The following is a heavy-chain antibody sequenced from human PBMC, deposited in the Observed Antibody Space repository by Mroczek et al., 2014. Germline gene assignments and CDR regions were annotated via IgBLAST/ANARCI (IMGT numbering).Heavy chain of an antibody. CDR2: IYYSGST. J-gene: IGHJ5*02. CDR3: ARSDYYDSSGYPIGGNWFDP. V-gene: IGHV4-59*01. Sequence: QVQLQESGPGLVKPSETLSLTCTVSGGSISSYYWSWIRQPPGKGLEWIGYIYYSGSTNYNPSLKSRVTISVDTSKNQFSLKLSSVTAADTAVYYCARSDYYDSSGYPIGGNWFDPGPGTWSPSPQ. CDR1: GGSISSYY. D-gene: IGHD3-22*01.